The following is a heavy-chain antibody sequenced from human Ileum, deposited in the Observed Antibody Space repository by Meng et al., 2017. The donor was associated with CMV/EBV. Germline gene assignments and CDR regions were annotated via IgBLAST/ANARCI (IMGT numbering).Heavy chain of an antibody. V-gene: IGHV4-39*07. J-gene: IGHJ4*01. CDR3: ARGFYDFWEPDY. CDR2: IYYTGTT. Sequence: RRRQEPGPGMLKPSEILSRTCSVSGGSISSGSHFWFWIRQPPGKGLEWIGTIYYTGTTYYNPSLKSRVTISVDTSKNQFSLKLSSVTAADTALYYCARGFYDFWEPDYWGHGTLVTVSS. CDR1: GGSISSGSHF. D-gene: IGHD3/OR15-3a*01.